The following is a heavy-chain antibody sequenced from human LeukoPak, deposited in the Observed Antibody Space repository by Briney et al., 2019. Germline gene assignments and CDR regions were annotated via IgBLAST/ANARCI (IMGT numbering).Heavy chain of an antibody. J-gene: IGHJ4*02. Sequence: SETLSLTCAVSGGSISGYYWSWIRQSPGKGLEWIGYIFFSGSSNYNPSLKSRVTISVDTSKNQFSLRLSSVTAADTAVYYCASGYSYGYFDYWGQGTLVTVSS. CDR3: ASGYSYGYFDY. D-gene: IGHD5-18*01. CDR2: IFFSGSS. CDR1: GGSISGYY. V-gene: IGHV4-59*08.